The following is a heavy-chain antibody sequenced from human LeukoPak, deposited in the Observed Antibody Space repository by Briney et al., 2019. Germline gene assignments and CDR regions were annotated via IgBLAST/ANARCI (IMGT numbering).Heavy chain of an antibody. V-gene: IGHV3-33*08. CDR3: ARVFSGSGSTGSFDF. CDR2: IWSDASGT. J-gene: IGHJ4*02. D-gene: IGHD1-26*01. CDR1: GFTFSSYS. Sequence: GGSLRLSCAASGFTFSSYSMNWVRQAPGKGLEWVAAIWSDASGTKYAEAVKGRFTISRDNSRNTLYLLLDSLRAEDTAVYYCARVFSGSGSTGSFDFWGQGTLVIASS.